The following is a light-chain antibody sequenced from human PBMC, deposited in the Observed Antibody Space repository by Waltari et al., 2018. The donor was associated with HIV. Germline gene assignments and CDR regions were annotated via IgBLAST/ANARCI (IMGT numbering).Light chain of an antibody. CDR1: QSVSSY. V-gene: IGKV3-20*01. CDR2: AAS. Sequence: EVVLTQSPGTLSLSPGERATLSCRASQSVSSYLAWYQQKPGQAPRLLIYAASTRATGIPDRFSGSRSGTDFTLSIRRLEPADFAVYYCQQYGTSPLTFGPGTKVDIK. J-gene: IGKJ3*01. CDR3: QQYGTSPLT.